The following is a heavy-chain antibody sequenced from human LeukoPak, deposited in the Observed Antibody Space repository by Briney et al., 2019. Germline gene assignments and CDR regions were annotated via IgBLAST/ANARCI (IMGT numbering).Heavy chain of an antibody. CDR3: ARAVIPGIAAAGSDYFDY. V-gene: IGHV4-31*03. CDR2: IYYSGST. CDR1: GGSISSGGYY. Sequence: PSETLSLTCTVSGGSISSGGYYWSWIRQHPGKGLEWIGYIYYSGSTYYNPSLKSRVTISVDTSKNQFSLKLSSVTAADTAVYYCARAVIPGIAAAGSDYFDYWGQGTLVTVSS. D-gene: IGHD6-13*01. J-gene: IGHJ4*02.